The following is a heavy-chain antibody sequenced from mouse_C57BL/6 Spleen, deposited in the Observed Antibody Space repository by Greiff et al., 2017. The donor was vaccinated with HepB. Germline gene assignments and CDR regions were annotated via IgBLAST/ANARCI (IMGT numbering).Heavy chain of an antibody. J-gene: IGHJ4*01. V-gene: IGHV1-64*01. CDR3: ARKLRGYAMDY. D-gene: IGHD3-2*02. Sequence: VQLQQPGAELVKPGASVKLSCKASGYTFTSYWMHWVKQRPGQGLEWIGMIHPNSGSTNYNEKFKSKATLTADKSSSTAYMQLSSLTSEDSAVYYCARKLRGYAMDYWGQGTSVTVSS. CDR2: IHPNSGST. CDR1: GYTFTSYW.